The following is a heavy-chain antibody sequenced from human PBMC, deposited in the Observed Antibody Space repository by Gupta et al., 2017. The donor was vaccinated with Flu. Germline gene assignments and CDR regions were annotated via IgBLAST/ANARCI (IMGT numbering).Heavy chain of an antibody. Sequence: SSYYWGWIRQPPGKGLEWIGSIYYSGSTYYNPSLKSRVTISVDTSKNQFSLKLSSVTAADTAVYYCARQDRFGVVISPIDYWGQGTLVTVSS. CDR3: ARQDRFGVVISPIDY. CDR2: IYYSGST. D-gene: IGHD3-3*01. CDR1: SSYY. V-gene: IGHV4-39*01. J-gene: IGHJ4*02.